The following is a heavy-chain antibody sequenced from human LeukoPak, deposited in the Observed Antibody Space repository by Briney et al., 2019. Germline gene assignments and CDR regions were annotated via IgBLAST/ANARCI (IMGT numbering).Heavy chain of an antibody. CDR3: ARAWGYYYDSSGYYYSNGAFDI. V-gene: IGHV1-18*01. CDR2: ISAYNGNT. J-gene: IGHJ3*02. D-gene: IGHD3-22*01. CDR1: GYTFTSYG. Sequence: GASVKVSCKASGYTFTSYGISWVRQAPGQGLEWMGWISAYNGNTNYAQKLQGRVTMTTDTSTSTAYMELRSLRSDDTAVYYCARAWGYYYDSSGYYYSNGAFDIWGQGTMVTVSS.